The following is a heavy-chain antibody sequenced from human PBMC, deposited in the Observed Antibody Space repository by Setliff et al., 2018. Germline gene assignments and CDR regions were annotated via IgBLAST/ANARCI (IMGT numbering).Heavy chain of an antibody. J-gene: IGHJ6*03. Sequence: GASVKVSCKASGGTFNNYGVTWVRQAPGQGLEWMGGTIPFFGTTNYAQKFQGRVTITTDESTSTAYMELSSLRSEDTAVYYCAREMLVVRGNYGYYYIDVWGEGTTVTVSS. CDR1: GGTFNNYG. CDR3: AREMLVVRGNYGYYYIDV. D-gene: IGHD3-10*02. CDR2: TIPFFGTT. V-gene: IGHV1-69*05.